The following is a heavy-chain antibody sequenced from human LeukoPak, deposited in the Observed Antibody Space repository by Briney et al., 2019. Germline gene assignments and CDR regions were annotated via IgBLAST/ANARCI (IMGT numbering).Heavy chain of an antibody. CDR1: GYSISSGYF. CDR3: ARVVSSSWDYYYYMDV. J-gene: IGHJ6*03. Sequence: PSETLSLTCNVSGYSISSGYFWGWVRQPPGKGLEWIGSIYQRATVHYNPSLKSRVTISLDTSKNQFSLNLRSMKASDTAVYYCARVVSSSWDYYYYMDVWGKGTTVTISS. CDR2: IYQRATV. D-gene: IGHD6-13*01. V-gene: IGHV4-38-2*02.